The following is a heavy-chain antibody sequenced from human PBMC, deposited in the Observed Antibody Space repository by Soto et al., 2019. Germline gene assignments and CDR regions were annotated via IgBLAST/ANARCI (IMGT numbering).Heavy chain of an antibody. CDR1: GFTFSSYE. D-gene: IGHD3-22*01. CDR2: ISSSGSTI. V-gene: IGHV3-48*03. CDR3: ARDGGIGTYYYDSSGSLAFDI. J-gene: IGHJ3*02. Sequence: TGGSLRLSCAASGFTFSSYEMNWVRQAPGKGLEWVSYISSSGSTIYYADSVKGRFTISRDNAKSSLYLQMNSLRAEDTAVYYCARDGGIGTYYYDSSGSLAFDIWGQGTMVTVSS.